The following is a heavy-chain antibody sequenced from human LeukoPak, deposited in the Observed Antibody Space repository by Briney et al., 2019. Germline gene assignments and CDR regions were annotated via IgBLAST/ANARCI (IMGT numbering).Heavy chain of an antibody. CDR1: GFTFSSYA. V-gene: IGHV3-23*01. Sequence: GGSLRLSCAASGFTFSSYAMSWVRQAPGKGLEWVSAISGSGGSTYYADSVRGRFTISRDNSKNTLYLQMNSLRAEDTAVYYCAKDRFVVGSSGLFDYWGQGTLVTVSS. CDR2: ISGSGGST. J-gene: IGHJ4*02. CDR3: AKDRFVVGSSGLFDY. D-gene: IGHD6-6*01.